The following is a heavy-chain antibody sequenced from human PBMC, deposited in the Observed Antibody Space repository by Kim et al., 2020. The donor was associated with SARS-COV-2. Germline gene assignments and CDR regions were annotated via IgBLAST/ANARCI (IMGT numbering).Heavy chain of an antibody. J-gene: IGHJ2*01. CDR1: GGSITSYY. Sequence: SETLSLTCTVSGGSITSYYWSWIRQPPEKGLEWLGYIYYSGSTNYSPSLKSRVTISVDTSKNQFSLKLSSVTAADTAVYYCARGNWYFDLWGRGTLVTVSS. V-gene: IGHV4-59*01. CDR3: ARGNWYFDL. CDR2: IYYSGST.